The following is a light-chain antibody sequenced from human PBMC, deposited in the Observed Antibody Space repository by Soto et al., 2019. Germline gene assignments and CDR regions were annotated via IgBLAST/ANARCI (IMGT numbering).Light chain of an antibody. CDR3: MQALQTPFA. Sequence: DIVVTQSPLSLPVAPGEPASISCRSSESLLHSNGHNYLNWYVKKPGQSTQLLIYMGSNRASGVPDRFSGSGSGTDFTLKISRVEAEDVGSYYCMQALQTPFAFGPGTKVEIK. V-gene: IGKV2-28*01. CDR1: ESLLHSNGHNY. CDR2: MGS. J-gene: IGKJ3*01.